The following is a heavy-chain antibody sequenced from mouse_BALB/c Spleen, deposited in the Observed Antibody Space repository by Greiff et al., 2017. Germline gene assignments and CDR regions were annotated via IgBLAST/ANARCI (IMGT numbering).Heavy chain of an antibody. Sequence: DVKLQESGPELVKPGASVKISCKASGYTFTDYNMHWVKQSHGKSLEWIGYIYPYNGGTGYNQKFKSKATLTVDNSSSTAYMELRSLTSEDSAVYYCARSDRYEAWFAYWGQGTLVTVSA. CDR1: GYTFTDYN. J-gene: IGHJ3*01. V-gene: IGHV1S29*02. CDR2: IYPYNGGT. D-gene: IGHD2-14*01. CDR3: ARSDRYEAWFAY.